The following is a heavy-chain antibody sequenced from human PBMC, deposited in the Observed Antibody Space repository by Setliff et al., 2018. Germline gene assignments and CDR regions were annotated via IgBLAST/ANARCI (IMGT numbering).Heavy chain of an antibody. Sequence: ASVKVSCKTSGYTFAGYYIHWVRQTPGQGLEWMGHINPIGGGATYAQKFHGRVTMTRDSSTSTVYMELNSLGADDTAIYFCARDLNRWFGEFAFDIWGQGTMVTVSS. D-gene: IGHD3-10*01. CDR2: INPIGGGA. V-gene: IGHV1-2*06. CDR1: GYTFAGYY. CDR3: ARDLNRWFGEFAFDI. J-gene: IGHJ3*02.